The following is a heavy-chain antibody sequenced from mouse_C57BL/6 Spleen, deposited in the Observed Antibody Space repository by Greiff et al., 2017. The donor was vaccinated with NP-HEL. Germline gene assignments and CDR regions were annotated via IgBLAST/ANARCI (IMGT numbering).Heavy chain of an antibody. Sequence: DVKLVESGGGLVQPGGSLSLSCAASGFTFTDYYMSWVRQPPGKALEWLGFIRNKANGYTTEYSASVKGRFTISRDNSQSILYLQMNALRAEDSATYYCARSGYYGSLDYWGQGTTLTVSS. CDR1: GFTFTDYY. J-gene: IGHJ2*01. D-gene: IGHD1-1*01. CDR3: ARSGYYGSLDY. V-gene: IGHV7-3*01. CDR2: IRNKANGYTT.